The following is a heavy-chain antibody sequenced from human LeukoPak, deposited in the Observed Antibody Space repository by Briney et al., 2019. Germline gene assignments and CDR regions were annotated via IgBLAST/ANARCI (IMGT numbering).Heavy chain of an antibody. CDR2: ISGSGSRT. V-gene: IGHV3-23*01. CDR3: ARNENSGWGYFDY. Sequence: GGSLRLFCTASGFTSSSYLMSWVRQAPGKGLEWVSTISGSGSRTYYADSVKGRFTISRDNSENTLYLQLNSLRAEDTALYYCARNENSGWGYFDYWGQGTLVTVSS. D-gene: IGHD5-12*01. J-gene: IGHJ4*02. CDR1: GFTSSSYL.